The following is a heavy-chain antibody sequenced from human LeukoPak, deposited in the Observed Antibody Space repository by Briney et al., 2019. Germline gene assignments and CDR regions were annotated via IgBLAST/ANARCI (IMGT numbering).Heavy chain of an antibody. Sequence: SETLSLTCTVSGGSISSYYWSWIRQPPGKGLEWIGYIYHSGSTYYNPSLKSRVTISVDRSKNQFSLKLSSVTAADTAVYYCARSGIVDYWGQGTLVTVSS. V-gene: IGHV4-59*12. CDR3: ARSGIVDY. CDR1: GGSISSYY. CDR2: IYHSGST. J-gene: IGHJ4*02. D-gene: IGHD1-26*01.